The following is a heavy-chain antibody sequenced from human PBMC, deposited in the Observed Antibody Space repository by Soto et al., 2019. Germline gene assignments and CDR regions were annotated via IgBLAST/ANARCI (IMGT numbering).Heavy chain of an antibody. V-gene: IGHV3-23*01. CDR2: VSASGLNT. J-gene: IGHJ4*02. CDR1: GFTFSTYA. CDR3: AKDRPRSTSVYFFDY. D-gene: IGHD2-2*01. Sequence: EVQLLESGGKLVQPGGSLTLSCAASGFTFSTYAMAWVRQAPGKGLEWVSGVSASGLNTDYADPVKGRFYISRDDSKNTVSLHMNSLRAEDTYLYYCAKDRPRSTSVYFFDYWGPGPRVTVSS.